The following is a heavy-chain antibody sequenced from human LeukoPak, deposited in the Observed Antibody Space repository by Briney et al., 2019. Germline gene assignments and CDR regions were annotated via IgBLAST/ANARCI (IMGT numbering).Heavy chain of an antibody. J-gene: IGHJ4*02. V-gene: IGHV4-59*08. CDR3: ARHAPAVTGTGYFDY. CDR2: IYQGGST. D-gene: IGHD6-19*01. Sequence: SETLSLTCTVSGGSFSSYIWSWIRQPPGKGLEWIGLIYQGGSTNYNPSLKSRGTISIDTSKNHFYLQLNSVTAAGTAVYYCARHAPAVTGTGYFDYWGQGTLVAVSS. CDR1: GGSFSSYI.